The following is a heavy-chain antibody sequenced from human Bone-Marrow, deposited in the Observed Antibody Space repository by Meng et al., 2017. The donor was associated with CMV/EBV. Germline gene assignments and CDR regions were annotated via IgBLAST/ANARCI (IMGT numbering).Heavy chain of an antibody. CDR2: IYYSGST. V-gene: IGHV4-30-4*08. CDR1: GGSISSGDYY. CDR3: ARDPGITGTSPIDAFDI. J-gene: IGHJ3*02. D-gene: IGHD1-20*01. Sequence: SETLSLTCTVSGGSISSGDYYWSWIRQPPGKGLEWIGYIYYSGSTYYNPSLKSRVTISVDTSKNQFSLKLSSVTAADTAVYYCARDPGITGTSPIDAFDIWGQGTMVTVSS.